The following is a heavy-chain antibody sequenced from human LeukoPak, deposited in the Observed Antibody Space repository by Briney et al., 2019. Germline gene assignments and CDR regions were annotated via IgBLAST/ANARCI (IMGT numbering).Heavy chain of an antibody. J-gene: IGHJ4*02. CDR2: ISGSGGTT. CDR1: GFTFSSFA. V-gene: IGHV3-23*01. D-gene: IGHD6-19*01. Sequence: GGSLRLSCAASGFTFSSFAMSWVRQAPGKGPEWVSGISGSGGTTYYADSVKGRFTISRDNSKNTLYLQMNSLRAEDTAVYYCAKASSGWEFDYWGQGTLVTVSS. CDR3: AKASSGWEFDY.